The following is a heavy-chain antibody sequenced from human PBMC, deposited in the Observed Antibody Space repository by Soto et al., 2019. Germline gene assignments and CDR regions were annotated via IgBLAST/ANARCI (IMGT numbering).Heavy chain of an antibody. D-gene: IGHD6-13*01. V-gene: IGHV4-39*01. CDR1: GASISSRSSY. Sequence: KTSETLSLTCIVSGASISSRSSYWGWIRQPPGKGLEWVGTFYSGSTYNNPSLKSRVTISEDTSKNQFSLKLSSVAAEDTAIYYCATTRGIAVGGSFDHWGQGTLVTVSS. CDR3: ATTRGIAVGGSFDH. J-gene: IGHJ5*02. CDR2: FYSGST.